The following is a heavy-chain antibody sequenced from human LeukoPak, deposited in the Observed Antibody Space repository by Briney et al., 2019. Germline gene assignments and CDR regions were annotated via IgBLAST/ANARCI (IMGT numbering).Heavy chain of an antibody. J-gene: IGHJ5*02. CDR3: ARTVGDRADP. Sequence: ASVKVSCKASGYPFTTYGFIWVRQAPGLGLEWMGWISANNGNTKYGQEFQGRVTMTTDTTTETAYMELRSLRFDDTAIYYCARTVGDRADPWGQGSLVTVSS. CDR1: GYPFTTYG. D-gene: IGHD2-21*01. CDR2: ISANNGNT. V-gene: IGHV1-18*01.